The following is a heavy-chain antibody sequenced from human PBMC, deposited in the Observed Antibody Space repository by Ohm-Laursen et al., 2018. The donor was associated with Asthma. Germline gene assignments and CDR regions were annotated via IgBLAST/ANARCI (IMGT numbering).Heavy chain of an antibody. J-gene: IGHJ4*02. D-gene: IGHD6-13*01. CDR2: INPNSGGT. CDR1: GYTFTGYY. V-gene: IGHV1-2*06. CDR3: ARVWGFDSSSSLDY. Sequence: ASVKVSCKASGYTFTGYYMHWVRQAPGQGLEWMGRINPNSGGTNYAQKFQGRVTMTRDTSISTAYMELSRLRSDDTAVYYCARVWGFDSSSSLDYWGQGTLVTVSS.